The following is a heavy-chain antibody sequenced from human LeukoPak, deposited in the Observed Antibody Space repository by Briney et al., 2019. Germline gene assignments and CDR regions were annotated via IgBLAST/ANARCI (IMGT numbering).Heavy chain of an antibody. D-gene: IGHD3-22*01. CDR3: ARVPYDSSGYYYGGTGFFDL. CDR2: IYHSGST. V-gene: IGHV4-30-4*08. J-gene: IGHJ2*01. Sequence: SETLSLTCTVSGGSISSGDYYWSWIRQPPGKGLEWVGYIYHSGSTYYNPSLKSRVTISVDRSKNQFSLKLSSVTAADTAVYYCARVPYDSSGYYYGGTGFFDLWGRGTLVTVSS. CDR1: GGSISSGDYY.